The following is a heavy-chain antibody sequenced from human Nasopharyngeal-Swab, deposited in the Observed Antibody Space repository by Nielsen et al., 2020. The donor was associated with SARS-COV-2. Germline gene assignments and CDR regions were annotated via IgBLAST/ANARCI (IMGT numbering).Heavy chain of an antibody. J-gene: IGHJ2*01. CDR2: IYYSGST. Sequence: SETLSLTCTVSGGSVSSGSYYWSWIRQPPGKGLEWIGYIYYSGSTNYSPSLKSRDTLSVDTSKNQFSLKLSSVTAADTAVYYCARSDNVLLWFGEDWYFDLWGRGTLVTVSS. D-gene: IGHD3-10*01. CDR1: GGSVSSGSYY. V-gene: IGHV4-61*01. CDR3: ARSDNVLLWFGEDWYFDL.